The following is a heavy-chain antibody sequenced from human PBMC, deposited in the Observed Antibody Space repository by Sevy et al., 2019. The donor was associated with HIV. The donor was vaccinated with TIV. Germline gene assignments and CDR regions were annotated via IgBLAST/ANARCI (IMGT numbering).Heavy chain of an antibody. D-gene: IGHD5-12*01. Sequence: SETLSLTCTVSGDSISNSVWSWIRQPPGKGLEWIGYLYYSGNTNYNPSLKTRVTISVDTSKNQFSLNLSSVTAADTAVYYCTRAPPVRSGDDSLNWFDPWGQGTLVTVSS. CDR1: GDSISNSV. V-gene: IGHV4-59*01. CDR2: LYYSGNT. J-gene: IGHJ5*02. CDR3: TRAPPVRSGDDSLNWFDP.